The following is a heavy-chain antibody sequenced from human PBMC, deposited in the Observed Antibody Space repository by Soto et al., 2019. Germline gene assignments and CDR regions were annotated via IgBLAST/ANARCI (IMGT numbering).Heavy chain of an antibody. J-gene: IGHJ4*02. CDR2: ISSSSGYT. CDR1: GFTFSDYY. Sequence: PGGSLRLSCAASGFTFSDYYMSWIRQAPGKGLEWVSYISSSSGYTNYADSVKGRFTISRDNAKNSLYLQMNSLRAEGTAVYYCAKEYGRLDYWGQGTLVTVSS. V-gene: IGHV3-11*06. CDR3: AKEYGRLDY. D-gene: IGHD4-17*01.